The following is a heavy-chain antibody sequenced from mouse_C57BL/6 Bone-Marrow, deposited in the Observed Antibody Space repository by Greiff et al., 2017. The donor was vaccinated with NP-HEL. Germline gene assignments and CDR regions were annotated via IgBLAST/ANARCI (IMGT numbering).Heavy chain of an antibody. CDR3: TVWLRLEAWFAY. D-gene: IGHD2-2*01. CDR2: IDPETGGT. V-gene: IGHV1-15*01. Sequence: VQLQQSGAELVRPGASVTLSCKASGYTFTDYEMHWVKQTPVHGLEWIGAIDPETGGTAYNQKFKGKAILTADKSSSTAYMELRSLTSEDSAVYCCTVWLRLEAWFAYWGQGTLVTVSA. J-gene: IGHJ3*01. CDR1: GYTFTDYE.